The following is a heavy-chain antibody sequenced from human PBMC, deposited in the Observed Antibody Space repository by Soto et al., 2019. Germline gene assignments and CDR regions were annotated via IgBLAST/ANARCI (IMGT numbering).Heavy chain of an antibody. V-gene: IGHV4-59*08. J-gene: IGHJ4*02. Sequence: SETLSLTCTVSGDSMSTYYWSWIWQPPGKGLEWIGYIYYSGSTNYNPSLKSRVTISVNTSKNQFSLKLSSVTAADTAVYYCARRYGPGFDYWGQGTLVTVSS. CDR3: ARRYGPGFDY. CDR1: GDSMSTYY. CDR2: IYYSGST. D-gene: IGHD4-17*01.